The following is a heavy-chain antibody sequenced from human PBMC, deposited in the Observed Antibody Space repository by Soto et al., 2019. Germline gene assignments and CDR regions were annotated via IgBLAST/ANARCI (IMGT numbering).Heavy chain of an antibody. D-gene: IGHD3-10*01. CDR2: INPFDGSR. CDR3: SSVDHGETSPIHH. Sequence: GASVKVSCKASGYIFTSYYIHWVRQAPGQGLEWMGWINPFDGSRMFAQSFQGRVTMTRDTSTSTVYMEVSSLRSEDTAVYYCSSVDHGETSPIHHWG. V-gene: IGHV1-46*03. J-gene: IGHJ1*01. CDR1: GYIFTSYY.